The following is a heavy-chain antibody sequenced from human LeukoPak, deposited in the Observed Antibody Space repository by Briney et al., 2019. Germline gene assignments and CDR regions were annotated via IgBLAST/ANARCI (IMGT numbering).Heavy chain of an antibody. J-gene: IGHJ4*02. Sequence: SEILSLTCAVYGGSFSGYYWSWIRQPPGKGLEWIGEINHSGSTNYSPSLKSRVTISVGTSKNQFSLKLSSVTAADTAVYYCARGQSPFVSSSSYFDYWGQGTLVTVSS. D-gene: IGHD6-6*01. CDR1: GGSFSGYY. CDR3: ARGQSPFVSSSSYFDY. V-gene: IGHV4-34*01. CDR2: INHSGST.